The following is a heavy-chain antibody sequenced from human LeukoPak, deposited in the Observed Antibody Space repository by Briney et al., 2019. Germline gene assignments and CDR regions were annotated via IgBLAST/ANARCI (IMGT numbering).Heavy chain of an antibody. CDR2: ISTSTGDT. CDR1: GYTFTSYG. D-gene: IGHD4-11*01. Sequence: ASVKVSCKTSGYTFTSYGISWVRQAPGQGLEWMGWISTSTGDTKYTQKFQGRVTLTTDTSTSTAYMELSSLRSDDTAVYYCARDDNYGIFVNVDYWGQGTLVTVSS. J-gene: IGHJ4*02. V-gene: IGHV1-18*01. CDR3: ARDDNYGIFVNVDY.